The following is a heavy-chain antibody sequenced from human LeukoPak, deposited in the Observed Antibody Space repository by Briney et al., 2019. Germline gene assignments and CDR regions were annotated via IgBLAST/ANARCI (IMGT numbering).Heavy chain of an antibody. J-gene: IGHJ4*02. V-gene: IGHV3-11*01. D-gene: IGHD3-22*01. CDR3: ARTYDSSGYYYVFDY. Sequence: GGYLRLSCAASGFTFSDYYMSWIRQAPGKGLEWVSYISSSGSTIYYADSVKGRFTISRDNAKNSLYLQMNSLRAEDTAVYYCARTYDSSGYYYVFDYWGQGTLVTVSS. CDR1: GFTFSDYY. CDR2: ISSSGSTI.